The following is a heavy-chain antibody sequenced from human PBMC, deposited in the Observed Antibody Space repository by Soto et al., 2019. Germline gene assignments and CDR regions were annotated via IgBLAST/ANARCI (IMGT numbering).Heavy chain of an antibody. Sequence: ASVKVSCKVSGYTLTELSMHWVRQAPGKGLEWMGGFDPEDGETIYAQKFQGRVTMTEDTSTDTAYMELSSLRSEDTALYYCATHPVNYYDSSGYYPGWGQGTLVTVSS. D-gene: IGHD3-22*01. CDR3: ATHPVNYYDSSGYYPG. V-gene: IGHV1-24*01. CDR2: FDPEDGET. CDR1: GYTLTELS. J-gene: IGHJ4*02.